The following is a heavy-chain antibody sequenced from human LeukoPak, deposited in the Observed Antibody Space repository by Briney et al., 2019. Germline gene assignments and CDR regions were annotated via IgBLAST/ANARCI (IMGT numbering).Heavy chain of an antibody. CDR2: ISWNSGSI. J-gene: IGHJ4*02. CDR3: AKAPSSGWYSY. CDR1: GFTFDDYA. Sequence: GRSLRLSCAASGFTFDDYAMHWVRQAPGKGLEWVSGISWNSGSIGYADSAKGRFTIPRDNAKNSLYLQMNSLRAEDTALYYCAKAPSSGWYSYWGQGTLVTVSS. V-gene: IGHV3-9*01. D-gene: IGHD6-19*01.